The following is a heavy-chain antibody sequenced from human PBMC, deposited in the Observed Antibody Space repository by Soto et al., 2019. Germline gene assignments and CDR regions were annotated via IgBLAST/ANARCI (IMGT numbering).Heavy chain of an antibody. Sequence: EVQLSESGGGLVQPGGSLRLSCAASGFTFSSHAMNWVRQAPGKGLDWVSGVNGRGDETYYGDSVKGRFTTSRDNAKSMSFLQLDSLRGDDTAVCYCARRARDGRNSRIDFWCQGTLVTVSS. V-gene: IGHV3-23*01. J-gene: IGHJ4*02. CDR2: VNGRGDET. D-gene: IGHD1-1*01. CDR1: GFTFSSHA. CDR3: ARRARDGRNSRIDF.